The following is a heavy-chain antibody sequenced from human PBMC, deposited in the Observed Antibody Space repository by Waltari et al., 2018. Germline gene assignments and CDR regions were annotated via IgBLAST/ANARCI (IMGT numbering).Heavy chain of an antibody. V-gene: IGHV3-7*04. CDR2: INHDESEK. J-gene: IGHJ4*02. D-gene: IGHD1-26*01. CDR3: TRWVCRSNCYIDY. Sequence: EVQLVESGGGLVRPGGSQRLSCGASGFTFSDHWMTWVRQAPGKGMGWVASINHDESEKYYVDSVKGRLTISRDNAKNSLYLQMNSLSDEDTAVYYCTRWVCRSNCYIDYWGQGTLVTVSS. CDR1: GFTFSDHW.